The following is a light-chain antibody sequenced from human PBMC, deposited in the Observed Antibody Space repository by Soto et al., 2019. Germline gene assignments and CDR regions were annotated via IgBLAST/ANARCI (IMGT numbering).Light chain of an antibody. V-gene: IGKV4-1*01. J-gene: IGKJ1*01. CDR3: QQYDSAPWA. CDR1: QPVLSRSNNKNY. Sequence: DIVMTQSPDSLAVSLGERATINCKSSQPVLSRSNNKNYLSWYQQKPGQPPKLLISWASTRESGVPDRFSGSGSGTDFTLTISTLQADDVAVYYCQQYDSAPWAFGQGTKVEIQ. CDR2: WAS.